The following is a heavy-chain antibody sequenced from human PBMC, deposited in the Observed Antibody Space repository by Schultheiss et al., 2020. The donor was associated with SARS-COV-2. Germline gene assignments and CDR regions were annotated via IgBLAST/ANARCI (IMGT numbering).Heavy chain of an antibody. V-gene: IGHV4-31*03. CDR1: GGSISSGGYY. J-gene: IGHJ1*01. Sequence: LRLSCTVSGGSISSGGYYWSWIRQHPGKGLEWIGYIYYSGSTYYNPSLKSRVTISVDTSKNQFSLKLSSVTAADTAVYYCATQGVLRFLEWFYAEYFQHWGQGTLVTVSS. CDR3: ATQGVLRFLEWFYAEYFQH. D-gene: IGHD3-3*01. CDR2: IYYSGST.